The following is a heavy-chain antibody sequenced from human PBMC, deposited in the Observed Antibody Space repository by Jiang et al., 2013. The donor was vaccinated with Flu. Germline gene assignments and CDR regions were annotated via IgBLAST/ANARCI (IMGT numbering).Heavy chain of an antibody. CDR1: GYSFTSYW. V-gene: IGHV5-51*01. CDR3: ARSVAAAGLGPPDY. D-gene: IGHD6-13*01. Sequence: LKISCEASGYSFTSYWIVWVRQMPGRGLEWMGIIYPGDSHTTYSPSFQGQVTISVDKSINTAYLRWSSLKASDTAMYYCARSVAAAGLGPPDYWGQGTLVTVSS. J-gene: IGHJ4*02. CDR2: IYPGDSHT.